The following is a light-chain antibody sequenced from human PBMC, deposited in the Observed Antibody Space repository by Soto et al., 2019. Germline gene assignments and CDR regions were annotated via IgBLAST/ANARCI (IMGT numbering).Light chain of an antibody. V-gene: IGKV3-11*01. Sequence: EIVLTQSPAPLALSPGERATLSCRASQSVSNYLAWYQQTPGQAPRLLNYDVTIRATGIPARFSGSGSGTDFTLTNTNLEPEDFAVYYCQSLFTFGPGTKVDIK. CDR1: QSVSNY. CDR3: QSLFT. CDR2: DVT. J-gene: IGKJ3*01.